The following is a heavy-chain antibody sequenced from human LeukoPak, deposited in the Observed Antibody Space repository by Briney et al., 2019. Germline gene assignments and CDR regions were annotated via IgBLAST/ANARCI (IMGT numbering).Heavy chain of an antibody. CDR1: GFTFSSYG. CDR2: IWYDGSNK. J-gene: IGHJ6*02. D-gene: IGHD5-18*01. V-gene: IGHV3-33*01. Sequence: GGSLRLSCAASGFTFSSYGMHWVRQAPGKGLEWVAVIWYDGSNKYYADSVKGRFTISRDNSKNTLLLQMNSLRAEDTAVYYCARAYTAMEDRYGMDVWGQGTTVTVSS. CDR3: ARAYTAMEDRYGMDV.